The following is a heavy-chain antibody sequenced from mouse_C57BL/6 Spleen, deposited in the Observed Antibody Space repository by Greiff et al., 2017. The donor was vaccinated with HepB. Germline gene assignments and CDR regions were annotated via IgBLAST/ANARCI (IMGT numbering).Heavy chain of an antibody. Sequence: QVQLKESGAELARPGASVKMSCKASGYTFTSYTMHWVKQRPGQGLEWIGYINPSSGYTKYNQKFKDKATLTADKSSSTAYIQLSSLTSEDSAVYYCARGGLAFDYWGQGTTLTVSS. CDR3: ARGGLAFDY. CDR1: GYTFTSYT. CDR2: INPSSGYT. D-gene: IGHD3-3*01. J-gene: IGHJ2*01. V-gene: IGHV1-4*01.